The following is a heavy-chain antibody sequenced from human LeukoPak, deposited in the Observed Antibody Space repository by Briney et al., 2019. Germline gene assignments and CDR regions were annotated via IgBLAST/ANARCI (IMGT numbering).Heavy chain of an antibody. D-gene: IGHD2-8*02. J-gene: IGHJ4*02. CDR2: INPDSGAT. CDR3: ARDFTGGYFDY. Sequence: ASVKVSCKASGYTFSGYYVHWVRQAPGQGFERMGWINPDSGATNYARKFQGRVTMTRDTSISTAYMEVSRLRSDDTAVYYCARDFTGGYFDYWGQGTLVTVSS. CDR1: GYTFSGYY. V-gene: IGHV1-2*02.